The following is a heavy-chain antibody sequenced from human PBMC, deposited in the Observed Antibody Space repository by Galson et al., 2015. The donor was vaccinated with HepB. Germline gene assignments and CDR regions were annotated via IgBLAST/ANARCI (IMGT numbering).Heavy chain of an antibody. CDR2: ISYDGSNK. J-gene: IGHJ6*03. D-gene: IGHD3-3*01. CDR1: GFTFSSYA. Sequence: SLRLSCAASGFTFSSYAMHWVRQAPGKGLEWVAVISYDGSNKYYADSVKGRFTISRDNSKNTLYLQMNSLRAEDTAVYYCARDARIRVWLLSKAYYYYYMDVWVKGTTVTVSS. V-gene: IGHV3-30-3*01. CDR3: ARDARIRVWLLSKAYYYYYMDV.